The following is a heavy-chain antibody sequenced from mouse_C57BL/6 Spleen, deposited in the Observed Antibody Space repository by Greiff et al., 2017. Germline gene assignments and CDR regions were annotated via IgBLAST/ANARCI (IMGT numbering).Heavy chain of an antibody. Sequence: VQLQQSGPELVKPGASVKISCKASGYSFTDYNMNWVKQSNGKSLEWIGVINPNYGTTSYNQKFKGKATLTVDQSSSTAYMQRNSLTSEDSAVYYCARALNWDGEYYFDYWGQGTTLTVSA. J-gene: IGHJ2*01. D-gene: IGHD4-1*01. CDR2: INPNYGTT. CDR1: GYSFTDYN. V-gene: IGHV1-39*01. CDR3: ARALNWDGEYYFDY.